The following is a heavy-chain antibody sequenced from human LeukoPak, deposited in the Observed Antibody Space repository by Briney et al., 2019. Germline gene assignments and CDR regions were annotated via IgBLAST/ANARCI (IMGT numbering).Heavy chain of an antibody. CDR3: ARRTRHQTHAFDV. CDR1: GYSFTTYW. CDR2: IYPGDSHT. Sequence: GESLKISCKASGYSFTTYWIAWVRQLPRKGLVGMAVIYPGDSHTIYSPSFQGQVTISADKSTSTAYLQWNSLKASDTAMYYCARRTRHQTHAFDVWGQGTMVTVSS. V-gene: IGHV5-51*01. J-gene: IGHJ3*01. D-gene: IGHD2-2*01.